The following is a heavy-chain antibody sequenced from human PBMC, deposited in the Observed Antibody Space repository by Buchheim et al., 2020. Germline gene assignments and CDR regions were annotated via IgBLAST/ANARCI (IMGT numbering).Heavy chain of an antibody. Sequence: QVQLVQSGAEVKKPGASVKVSCKASGYTFTSYAMHWVRQAPGQRLEWMGWINAGNGNTKYSKKFQGRVIITRDTSASTAYMELSNLRSEDTAVYYCARAQSSKIAVLSHNDYWGQGTL. CDR2: INAGNGNT. CDR3: ARAQSSKIAVLSHNDY. D-gene: IGHD6-19*01. V-gene: IGHV1-3*01. J-gene: IGHJ4*02. CDR1: GYTFTSYA.